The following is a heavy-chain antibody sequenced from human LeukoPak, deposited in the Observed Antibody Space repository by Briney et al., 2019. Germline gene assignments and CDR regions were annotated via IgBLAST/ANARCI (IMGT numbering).Heavy chain of an antibody. Sequence: SVKVSCKASGYTFTTFGITWVRQAPGQGLDWMGWINTYNGNTNYAQNLQGRVTMTTDTSTSTAYMELRSLTSDDTAVYYCARLGSDCGGGNCYWGQGTLVTVSS. CDR2: INTYNGNT. CDR1: GYTFTTFG. V-gene: IGHV1-18*01. CDR3: ARLGSDCGGGNCY. D-gene: IGHD2-15*01. J-gene: IGHJ4*02.